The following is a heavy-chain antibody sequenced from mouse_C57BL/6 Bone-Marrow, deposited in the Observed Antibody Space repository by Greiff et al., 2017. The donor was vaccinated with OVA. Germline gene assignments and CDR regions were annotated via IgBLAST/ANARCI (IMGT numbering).Heavy chain of an antibody. CDR3: ARQSSYGSSWGAMDY. Sequence: EVKLVESGGGLVQPGGSLKLSCAASGFTFSDYYMYWVRQTPEKRLEWVAYISNGGGSTYYPDTVKGRFTISRDNAKNTLYLQMSRLKSEDTAMYYCARQSSYGSSWGAMDYWGQGTSVTVSS. D-gene: IGHD1-1*01. J-gene: IGHJ4*01. CDR1: GFTFSDYY. CDR2: ISNGGGST. V-gene: IGHV5-12*01.